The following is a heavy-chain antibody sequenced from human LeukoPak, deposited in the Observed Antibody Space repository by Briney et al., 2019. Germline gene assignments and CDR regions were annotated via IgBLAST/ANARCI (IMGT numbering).Heavy chain of an antibody. V-gene: IGHV3-23*01. J-gene: IGHJ4*02. CDR1: GFTFSNYA. D-gene: IGHD6-13*01. CDR3: APSFRRSSGTFDY. CDR2: ISGSGGST. Sequence: PGGSLRLSCAASGFTFSNYAMSWVRQAPGEGLEWVSTISGSGGSTYYADSVKGRFTISRDNSKNTLYLQMDSLRADDTAVYYCAPSFRRSSGTFDYWGQGTLVTVSS.